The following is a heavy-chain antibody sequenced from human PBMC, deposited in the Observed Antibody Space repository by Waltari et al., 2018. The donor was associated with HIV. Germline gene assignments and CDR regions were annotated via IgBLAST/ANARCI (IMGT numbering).Heavy chain of an antibody. CDR3: VKDSGYNSSGGAFDI. V-gene: IGHV3-64D*06. Sequence: EVQLVESGGGLVQPGGSLRLSCSASGSTFSHYPIHWVRQAPGKGLEYVSAITSHGKNTYYVDSVKGRFTISRDNSKNMLYLQMRSLRAEDTALYYCVKDSGYNSSGGAFDIWSQGTMVIVSS. CDR1: GSTFSHYP. CDR2: ITSHGKNT. D-gene: IGHD3-22*01. J-gene: IGHJ3*02.